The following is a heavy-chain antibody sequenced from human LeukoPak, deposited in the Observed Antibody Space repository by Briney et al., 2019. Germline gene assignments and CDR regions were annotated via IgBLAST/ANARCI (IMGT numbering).Heavy chain of an antibody. CDR1: GFTFSSYW. Sequence: GGSLRLSCAASGFTFSSYWMHWVRQAPGKGLEWVSRINSDGSSTTYADSVKGRFTISRDNDKNTLSLQMNRLRAEDTAVYYCARGRGYSYVYYYYYYMDVWGKGTTVTVSS. J-gene: IGHJ6*03. CDR3: ARGRGYSYVYYYYYYMDV. D-gene: IGHD5-18*01. V-gene: IGHV3-74*01. CDR2: INSDGSST.